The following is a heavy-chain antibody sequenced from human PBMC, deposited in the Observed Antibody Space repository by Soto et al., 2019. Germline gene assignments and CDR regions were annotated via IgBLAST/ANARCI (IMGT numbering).Heavy chain of an antibody. V-gene: IGHV3-23*01. J-gene: IGHJ6*02. CDR3: AKARHSSGPTKAYYYYGMDV. D-gene: IGHD6-19*01. CDR1: GFTFSSYA. CDR2: ISGSGGST. Sequence: GGSLRLSCAASGFTFSSYAMSWVRQAPGKGLEWVSAISGSGGSTYYANSVKGRFTISRDNSKNTLYLQMNSLRAEDTAVYYCAKARHSSGPTKAYYYYGMDVWGQGTTVTVSS.